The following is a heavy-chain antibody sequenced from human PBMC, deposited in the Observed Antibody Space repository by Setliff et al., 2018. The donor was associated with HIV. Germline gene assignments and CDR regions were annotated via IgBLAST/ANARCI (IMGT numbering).Heavy chain of an antibody. V-gene: IGHV4-34*01. D-gene: IGHD3-16*01. CDR3: ARHFTWPREGGVFGY. CDR2: INHSGST. Sequence: PSETLSLTCAVYNGSFSGYYWTWIRQPPGKGLEWIGEINHSGSTNYSPSLKSRVTMSMDASKKQFSLKLSSVTAADTAVYYCARHFTWPREGGVFGYWGQGTLVTVSS. J-gene: IGHJ4*02. CDR1: NGSFSGYY.